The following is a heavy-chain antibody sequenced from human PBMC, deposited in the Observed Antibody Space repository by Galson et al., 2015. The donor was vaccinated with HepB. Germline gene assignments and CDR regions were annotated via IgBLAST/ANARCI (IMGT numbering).Heavy chain of an antibody. D-gene: IGHD6-13*01. Sequence: SLRLSCAASGFTFYNYWMHWVRQAPGKGLVWVSRFRGDGSITEYADSVKGRFTISRDNAKNTLYLQLNSLRAEDTAVYYCARDSSWSTVGYWGQGTLVTVSS. CDR3: ARDSSWSTVGY. V-gene: IGHV3-74*01. J-gene: IGHJ4*02. CDR1: GFTFYNYW. CDR2: FRGDGSIT.